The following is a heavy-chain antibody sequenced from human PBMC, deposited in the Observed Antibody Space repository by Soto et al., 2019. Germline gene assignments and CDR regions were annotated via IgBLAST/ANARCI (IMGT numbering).Heavy chain of an antibody. Sequence: GGSLRLSCAASGFTFSSYGMHWVRQAPGKGLEWVAVIWYDGSNKYYADSVKGRFTISRDNSKNTLYLQMNSLRAEDTAVYYCARDHVYFDWLSHLDYWGQGTLVTVSS. D-gene: IGHD3-9*01. V-gene: IGHV3-33*01. CDR3: ARDHVYFDWLSHLDY. J-gene: IGHJ4*02. CDR1: GFTFSSYG. CDR2: IWYDGSNK.